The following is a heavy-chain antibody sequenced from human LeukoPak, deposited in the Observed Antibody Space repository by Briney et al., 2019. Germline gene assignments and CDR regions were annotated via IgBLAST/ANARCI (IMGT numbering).Heavy chain of an antibody. D-gene: IGHD3-3*01. CDR3: AKVAWGGWYYFDF. CDR1: VFTIRSYA. CDR2: ISETGGNI. Sequence: GGSLRLSCAASVFTIRSYAMDCVRQAPGKGLEWVSRISETGGNIHYAESVKGRFTVSRDNSKNTVYLQMNRLSAEDTAIYYCAKVAWGGWYYFDFWGQGTRVTVSS. J-gene: IGHJ4*02. V-gene: IGHV3-23*01.